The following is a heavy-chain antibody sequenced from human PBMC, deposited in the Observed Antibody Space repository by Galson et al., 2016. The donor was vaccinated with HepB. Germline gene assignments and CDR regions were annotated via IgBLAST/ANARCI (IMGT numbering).Heavy chain of an antibody. CDR2: VSHRGST. V-gene: IGHV4-34*01. J-gene: IGHJ4*02. CDR3: ARTKNFYDAEGYYPAFDY. Sequence: SETLSLTCGVSGESFSDFYWNWIRQSPGKGLEWIGDVSHRGSTTFNPSLKSRVTISVDTSTNPFSLKMLPVTAADTAVYYCARTKNFYDAEGYYPAFDYWGQGALVTVSS. CDR1: GESFSDFY. D-gene: IGHD3-22*01.